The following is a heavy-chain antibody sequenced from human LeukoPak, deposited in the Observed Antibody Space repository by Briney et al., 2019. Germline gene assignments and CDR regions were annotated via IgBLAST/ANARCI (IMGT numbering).Heavy chain of an antibody. Sequence: SETLSLTCTVSGGSISSSSYYWGWIRQPPGKGLEWIGSIFYSGSTYYNPSLKSRVTISVDTSKNQFSLKLSSVTAADTAVYYCARGIYYYYYMDVWGKGTTVTVPS. CDR2: IFYSGST. V-gene: IGHV4-39*07. CDR3: ARGIYYYYYMDV. J-gene: IGHJ6*03. CDR1: GGSISSSSYY. D-gene: IGHD3-10*01.